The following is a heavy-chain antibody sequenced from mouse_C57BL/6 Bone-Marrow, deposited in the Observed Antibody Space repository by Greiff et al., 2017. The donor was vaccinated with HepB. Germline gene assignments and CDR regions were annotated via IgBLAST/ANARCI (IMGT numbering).Heavy chain of an antibody. Sequence: QVTLKVCGPGILQSSQTLSLTCSFSGFSLSTSGMGVSWIRQPSGKGLEWLAHIYWDDDKRYNPSLKSRLTISKDTSRNQVFLKITSVDTADTATYYCARSGSYNGNYERGMGYYAMDYWGQGTSVTVSS. CDR3: ARSGSYNGNYERGMGYYAMDY. CDR1: GFSLSTSGMG. J-gene: IGHJ4*01. CDR2: IYWDDDK. D-gene: IGHD2-1*01. V-gene: IGHV8-12*01.